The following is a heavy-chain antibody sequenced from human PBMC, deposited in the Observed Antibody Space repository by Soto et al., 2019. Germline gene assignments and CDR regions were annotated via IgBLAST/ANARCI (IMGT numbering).Heavy chain of an antibody. Sequence: QVQLQESGPGLVKPSQTLSLTCTVSGGSITNDGHYWSWIRQHPGKGLEWVGDIYHSGTTFSTPSLKSRLTMSVDTSKSQFSLKLTSVPAADTAVYYCARDRDYAGWFDPWGQGTLVTVSS. D-gene: IGHD4-17*01. CDR2: IYHSGTT. J-gene: IGHJ5*02. CDR1: GGSITNDGHY. V-gene: IGHV4-31*03. CDR3: ARDRDYAGWFDP.